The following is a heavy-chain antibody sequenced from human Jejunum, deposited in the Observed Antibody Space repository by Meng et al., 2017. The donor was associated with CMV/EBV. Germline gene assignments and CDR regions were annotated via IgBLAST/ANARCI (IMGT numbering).Heavy chain of an antibody. J-gene: IGHJ5*02. CDR3: VRDKPHNWFDP. V-gene: IGHV3-74*01. Sequence: FAASGFIFSNSWRTWVRQAPGKGLVWVSRVNNDGSDTIYADSVKGRFTISRDNAKNTLYLQMNSLRAEDTGVYYCVRDKPHNWFDPWGQGTLVTVSS. CDR1: GFIFSNSW. CDR2: VNNDGSDT.